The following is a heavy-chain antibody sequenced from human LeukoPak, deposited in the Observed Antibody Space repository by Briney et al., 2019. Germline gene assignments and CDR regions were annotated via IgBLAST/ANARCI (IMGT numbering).Heavy chain of an antibody. CDR2: ISSSSSTI. V-gene: IGHV3-48*01. CDR3: ARTRSTGATTPGH. Sequence: GGSLRLSCAASGFTFSSYSMNWVRQAPGKGLEWVSYISSSSSTIYYADSVKGRFTISRDNAKNSLYLQMNSLRAEDTAVYYWARTRSTGATTPGHLGQGTLVTVSS. D-gene: IGHD4-17*01. CDR1: GFTFSSYS. J-gene: IGHJ4*02.